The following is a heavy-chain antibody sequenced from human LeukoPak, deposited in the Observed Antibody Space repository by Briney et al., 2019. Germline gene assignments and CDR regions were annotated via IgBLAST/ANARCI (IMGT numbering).Heavy chain of an antibody. J-gene: IGHJ4*02. V-gene: IGHV3-48*02. Sequence: GGSLRLSCAASGFTFSSYAMSWVRQAPGKGLEWVSYISSGSSSIYYADSVKGRFTISRDNAENSLYLQMNSLRDEDTAVYYCARGRATGRSGGDYWGQGTLVTVSS. CDR3: ARGRATGRSGGDY. D-gene: IGHD3-9*01. CDR1: GFTFSSYA. CDR2: ISSGSSSI.